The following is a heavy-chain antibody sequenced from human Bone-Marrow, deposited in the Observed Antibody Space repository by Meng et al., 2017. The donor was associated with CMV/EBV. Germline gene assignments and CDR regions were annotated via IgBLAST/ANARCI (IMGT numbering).Heavy chain of an antibody. V-gene: IGHV4-61*01. D-gene: IGHD3-3*01. J-gene: IGHJ5*02. CDR3: ARSHYYDFWSDLYA. Sequence: SETLSLTCTVSGGSVSSGSYYWSWIRQPPGKGLEWIGYIYYSGSTNYNPSLKSRVTISVDTSKNQFSLKLSSVTAADTAVYYCARSHYYDFWSDLYAWGQGTLVTVSS. CDR2: IYYSGST. CDR1: GGSVSSGSYY.